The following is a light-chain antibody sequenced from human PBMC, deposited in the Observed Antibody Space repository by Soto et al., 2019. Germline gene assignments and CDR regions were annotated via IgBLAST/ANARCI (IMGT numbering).Light chain of an antibody. CDR1: RSVSSRY. V-gene: IGKV3-20*01. CDR2: GAS. J-gene: IGKJ1*01. CDR3: QQYGSSTWT. Sequence: EIVLTQSPGTLSLSPGVRATLSCRTSRSVSSRYLAWYQQKPGQAPRLLIYGASSRATGIPDRFSGSGSGTDFTLTISRLEPEDFAVYYRQQYGSSTWTFGQGTKVEIK.